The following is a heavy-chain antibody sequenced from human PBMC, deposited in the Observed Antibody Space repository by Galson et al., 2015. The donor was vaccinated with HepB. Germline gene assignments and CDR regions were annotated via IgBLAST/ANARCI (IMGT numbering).Heavy chain of an antibody. V-gene: IGHV4-30-4*07. D-gene: IGHD5-18*01. CDR3: ARVGYGYLFDY. Sequence: TLSLTCAVSGASISSGAYSWTWVRQPPGKGLEWIGYIHDSGRTFYNPSLKSRVTISVDTPENQFSLKLSSVTAADTAVYYCARVGYGYLFDYWGQGNLVTVSS. CDR2: IHDSGRT. J-gene: IGHJ4*02. CDR1: GASISSGAYS.